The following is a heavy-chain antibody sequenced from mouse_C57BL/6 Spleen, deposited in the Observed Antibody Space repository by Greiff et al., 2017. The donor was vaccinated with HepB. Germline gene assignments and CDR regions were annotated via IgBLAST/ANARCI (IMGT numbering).Heavy chain of an antibody. CDR3: ARIYYDYIFAY. Sequence: EVQLQESGPGLVKPSQSLSLTCSVTGYSITSGYYWKWIRQFPGNQLEWMGYISYDGSNNYNPSLKNRISITRDTSKNQFFLKLNSVTTEDTATYYCARIYYDYIFAYWGQGTLVTVSA. V-gene: IGHV3-6*01. CDR2: ISYDGSN. J-gene: IGHJ3*01. D-gene: IGHD2-4*01. CDR1: GYSITSGYY.